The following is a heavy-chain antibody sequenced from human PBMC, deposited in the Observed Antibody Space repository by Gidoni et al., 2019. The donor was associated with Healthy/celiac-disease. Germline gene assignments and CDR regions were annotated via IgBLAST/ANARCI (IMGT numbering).Heavy chain of an antibody. J-gene: IGHJ3*02. Sequence: EVQLVESGGGLVQPGGSLRLYCAASASTFSSYAMSWVRQAQGKGMEWVSAISGSGGSTYYADSVKGRFTISRDNSKNTLYLQMNSLRAEDTAGYYCAIPSRLRGLDIWGQGTMVTVSS. V-gene: IGHV3-23*04. D-gene: IGHD3-16*01. CDR3: AIPSRLRGLDI. CDR1: ASTFSSYA. CDR2: ISGSGGST.